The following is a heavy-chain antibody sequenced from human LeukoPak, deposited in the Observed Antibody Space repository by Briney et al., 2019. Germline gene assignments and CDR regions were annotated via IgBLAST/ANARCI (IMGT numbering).Heavy chain of an antibody. CDR3: AVSGYSGYRTYGMDV. V-gene: IGHV4-34*01. CDR1: GGSFSGYY. D-gene: IGHD5-12*01. CDR2: INHSGST. J-gene: IGHJ6*02. Sequence: SETLSLTCAVYGGSFSGYYWSWIRQPPGKGLEWIGEINHSGSTNYNPPLKSRVTISVDTSKNQFSLKLSSVTAADTAVYYCAVSGYSGYRTYGMDVWGQGTTVTVSS.